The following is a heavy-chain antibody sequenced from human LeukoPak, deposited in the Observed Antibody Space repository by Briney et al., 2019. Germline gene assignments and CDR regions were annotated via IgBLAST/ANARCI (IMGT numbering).Heavy chain of an antibody. CDR3: ARVGRDCDSSGYYFEYFDY. V-gene: IGHV3-48*04. J-gene: IGHJ4*02. Sequence: GGSLRLSCAASGFTFSSYSMNWVPQAPGKGLEWVSYFSSSSSTIYYGDSVKGRFTLSRDNAKNSLYLQMNRLRAEDTGVYYCARVGRDCDSSGYYFEYFDYWGQGTLVTVSS. D-gene: IGHD3-22*01. CDR2: FSSSSSTI. CDR1: GFTFSSYS.